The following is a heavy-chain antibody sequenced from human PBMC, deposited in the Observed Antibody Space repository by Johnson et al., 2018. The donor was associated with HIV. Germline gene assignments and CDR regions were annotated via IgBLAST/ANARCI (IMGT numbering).Heavy chain of an antibody. V-gene: IGHV3-7*01. Sequence: VRLVESGGGLVQPGGSLRLSCAASGFTFSSYWMSWVRQAPGKGLEWVANIKQDGSEKYYVDSVKGRCTISRDNAKNSLYLQMNSLRAEYTAVYYCAKGWTTVTTRLDAFDIWGQGTMVTVSS. D-gene: IGHD4-11*01. CDR2: IKQDGSEK. CDR1: GFTFSSYW. CDR3: AKGWTTVTTRLDAFDI. J-gene: IGHJ3*02.